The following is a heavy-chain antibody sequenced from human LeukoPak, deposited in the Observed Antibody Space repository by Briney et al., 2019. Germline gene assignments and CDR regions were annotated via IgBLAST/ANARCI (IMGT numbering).Heavy chain of an antibody. J-gene: IGHJ6*03. Sequence: SETLSLTCTVSGGSINSYYWSWIRQPPGKGLEWIGFIYCSGSTNYNPSLKSRVTISLDTSKNQFSLKLSSVTPADTAVYYCARHVGAYSSMDVWGQGTTVTVSS. CDR2: IYCSGST. D-gene: IGHD3-16*01. CDR3: ARHVGAYSSMDV. V-gene: IGHV4-59*01. CDR1: GGSINSYY.